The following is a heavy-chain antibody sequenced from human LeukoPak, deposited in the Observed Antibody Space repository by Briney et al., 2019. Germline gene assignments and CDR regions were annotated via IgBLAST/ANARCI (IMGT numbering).Heavy chain of an antibody. J-gene: IGHJ4*02. CDR2: IYYSGST. D-gene: IGHD2/OR15-2a*01. CDR1: GGSISSSSYY. CDR3: ARDRIGFDY. V-gene: IGHV4-39*07. Sequence: PSETLSLTCTVSGGSISSSSYYWGWIRQPPGKGLEWIGSIYYSGSTNYNPSLKSRVTISVDTSKNQFSLKLSSVTAADTAVYYCARDRIGFDYWGQGTLVTVSS.